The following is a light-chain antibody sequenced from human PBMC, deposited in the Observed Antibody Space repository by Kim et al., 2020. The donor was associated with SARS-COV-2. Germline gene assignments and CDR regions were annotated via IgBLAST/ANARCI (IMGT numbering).Light chain of an antibody. CDR2: DNN. J-gene: IGLJ2*01. CDR1: SSSIGQNY. V-gene: IGLV1-51*01. Sequence: GHKVTITCSGSSSSIGQNYVSRYQQFPGTTPKLLICDNNKRHSGIPDRFSGSKSGTSATLGITGLQTGDEADYYCGTWDSSLNGLVFGGGTQLTVL. CDR3: GTWDSSLNGLV.